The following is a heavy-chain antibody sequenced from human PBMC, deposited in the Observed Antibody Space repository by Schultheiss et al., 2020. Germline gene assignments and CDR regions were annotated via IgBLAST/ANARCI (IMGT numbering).Heavy chain of an antibody. CDR3: ARRGDGYNSYGLDY. CDR1: GGSISSYY. CDR2: IYYSGST. Sequence: SETMSLTCTVSGGSISSYYWSWIRQPPGKGLEWIGYIYYSGSTNYNPSLKSRVTISVDTSKNQFSLKLSSVTAADTAVYYCARRGDGYNSYGLDYWGQGTLVTVSS. V-gene: IGHV4-59*08. J-gene: IGHJ4*02. D-gene: IGHD5-24*01.